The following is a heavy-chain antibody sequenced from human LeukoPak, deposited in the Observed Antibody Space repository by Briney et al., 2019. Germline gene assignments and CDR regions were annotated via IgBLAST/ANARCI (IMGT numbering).Heavy chain of an antibody. CDR3: ARVVYDSSTYPKSYFDF. CDR1: GGSISSYY. CDR2: IYYRGIT. D-gene: IGHD3-22*01. V-gene: IGHV4-39*07. J-gene: IGHJ4*02. Sequence: NPSETLSLTCTVSGGSISSYYWGWIRQPPGKGLEWIGSIYYRGITYYNPSLKSRVTISVDTSKNQFSLKLSSVTAADTAVYYCARVVYDSSTYPKSYFDFWGQGTLVTVSS.